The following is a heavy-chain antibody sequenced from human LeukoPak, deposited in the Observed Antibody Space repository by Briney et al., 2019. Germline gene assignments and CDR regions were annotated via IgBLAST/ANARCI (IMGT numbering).Heavy chain of an antibody. CDR3: ARPAYCGGNCYYFPDY. CDR2: INHSGST. J-gene: IGHJ4*02. Sequence: SETLSLTCAVYGGSFSGYYWSWIRQPPGKGLEWIGEINHSGSTNYNPSLKSRVTISVDTSKNQFSLKLSSVTAADTAVYYCARPAYCGGNCYYFPDYWGQGTLVTVSS. D-gene: IGHD2-21*02. V-gene: IGHV4-34*01. CDR1: GGSFSGYY.